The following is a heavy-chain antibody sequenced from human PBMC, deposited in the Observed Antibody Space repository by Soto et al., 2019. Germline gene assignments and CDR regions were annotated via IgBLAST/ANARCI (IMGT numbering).Heavy chain of an antibody. V-gene: IGHV1-69*08. CDR1: GGTFSSYT. Sequence: QVQLVQSGAEVKQPGSSVKVSCKASGGTFSSYTISWVRQAPGQGLEWMGRIIPILGIANYAQKFQGRVTITADKSTSTAYMELSSLRSEDTAVYYCARDDYGDYSPPGYWGQGTLVTVSS. J-gene: IGHJ4*02. CDR2: IIPILGIA. CDR3: ARDDYGDYSPPGY. D-gene: IGHD4-17*01.